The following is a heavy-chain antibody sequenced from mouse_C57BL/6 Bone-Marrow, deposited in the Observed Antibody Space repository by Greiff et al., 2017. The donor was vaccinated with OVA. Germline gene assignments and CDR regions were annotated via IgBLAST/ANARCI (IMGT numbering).Heavy chain of an antibody. CDR3: ANYSFFYYAMDY. V-gene: IGHV1-7*01. CDR2: INPSSGYT. CDR1: GYTFTSYW. Sequence: QVQLQQSGAELAKPGASVKLSCKASGYTFTSYWMHWVKQRPGQGLEWIGYINPSSGYTKYNQKFKDMATLTADKSSSTAYMQLSSLTYEDSAVYYCANYSFFYYAMDYWGQGTSVTVSS. D-gene: IGHD1-1*01. J-gene: IGHJ4*01.